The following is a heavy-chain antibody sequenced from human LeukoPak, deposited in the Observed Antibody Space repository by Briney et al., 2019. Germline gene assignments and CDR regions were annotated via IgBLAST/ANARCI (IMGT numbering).Heavy chain of an antibody. CDR3: GRGGSYRDFDI. V-gene: IGHV3-7*01. Sequence: PGGSLRLSCAASGFTFSSYWMSWVRQAPGKGLEWVANIKQDGSEKYYVDSVKGRFTISRDNAKNSLYLQMNSLRAEDTAVYYCGRGGSYRDFDIWDQGTMLTISS. J-gene: IGHJ3*02. D-gene: IGHD1-14*01. CDR1: GFTFSSYW. CDR2: IKQDGSEK.